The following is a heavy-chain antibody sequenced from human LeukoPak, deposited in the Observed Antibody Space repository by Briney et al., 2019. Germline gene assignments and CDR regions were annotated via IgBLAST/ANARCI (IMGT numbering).Heavy chain of an antibody. V-gene: IGHV4-30-2*01. CDR3: ARGVYYYDSSAPDAFDI. CDR1: GGSISSGGYS. Sequence: SETLSLTCAVSGGSISSGGYSWSWIRQPPGKGLEWIGYIYHSGSTYYNPSLKSRVTISVDRSKNQFSLKLSSVTAADTAVYYCARGVYYYDSSAPDAFDIWGQGTMVTVSS. J-gene: IGHJ3*02. CDR2: IYHSGST. D-gene: IGHD3-22*01.